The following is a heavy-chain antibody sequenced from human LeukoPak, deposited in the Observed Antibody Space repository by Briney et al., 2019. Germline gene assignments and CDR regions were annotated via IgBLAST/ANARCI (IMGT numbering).Heavy chain of an antibody. CDR1: AGSLSSYY. V-gene: IGHV4-59*01. Sequence: PSETLSLTCTVSAGSLSSYYWSWIRQSPGKGLEWIGYIYYSGSTNYNPSLMSRLTISVDTSKNQFSLKLSSVTAADTAVYYCARIRYDSLGYLDHWGQGSLVTVSS. CDR3: ARIRYDSLGYLDH. CDR2: IYYSGST. J-gene: IGHJ4*02. D-gene: IGHD3-22*01.